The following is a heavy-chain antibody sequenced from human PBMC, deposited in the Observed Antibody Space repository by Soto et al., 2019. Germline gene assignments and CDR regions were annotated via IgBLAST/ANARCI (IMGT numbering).Heavy chain of an antibody. CDR1: GYTFTSYA. D-gene: IGHD6-13*01. CDR2: INAGNGNT. CDR3: AREGVFPPQAAAGTYYFDY. J-gene: IGHJ4*02. Sequence: QVQLVQSGAEVKKPGASVKVSCKASGYTFTSYAMHWVRQAPGQRLEWMGWINAGNGNTKYSQKFQGRVTITRDTHXXXTXXELSRLRSEDTAVYYCAREGVFPPQAAAGTYYFDYWGQGTLVTVSS. V-gene: IGHV1-3*01.